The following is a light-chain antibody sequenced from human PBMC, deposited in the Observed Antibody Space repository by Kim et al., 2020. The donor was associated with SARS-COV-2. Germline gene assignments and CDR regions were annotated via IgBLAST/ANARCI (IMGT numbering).Light chain of an antibody. Sequence: DIQMTQSPSSLSASVGDRVTITCQASQDIMNYLNWYQQKPGKAPKLLIYDASNLETGVSSRFSGSGSETHFTFIITSLQPEDIATYYCLHNSILTLTFGQGTRRESK. V-gene: IGKV1-33*01. CDR2: DAS. CDR3: LHNSILTLT. J-gene: IGKJ5*01. CDR1: QDIMNY.